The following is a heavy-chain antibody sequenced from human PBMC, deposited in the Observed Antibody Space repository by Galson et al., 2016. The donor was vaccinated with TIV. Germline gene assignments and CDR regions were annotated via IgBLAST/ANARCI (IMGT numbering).Heavy chain of an antibody. CDR1: GYTFISYY. CDR2: IDPSGGGT. Sequence: SVKASCKASGYTFISYYMHWVRQAPGQGLEWVGVIDPSGGGTTYAQTFQGRVTMTRDTSTSTVYMELSSLRSDDTAVFYCAVWSNIYYFALWGQGTLITVSS. V-gene: IGHV1-46*01. CDR3: AVWSNIYYFAL. J-gene: IGHJ4*02. D-gene: IGHD2-21*01.